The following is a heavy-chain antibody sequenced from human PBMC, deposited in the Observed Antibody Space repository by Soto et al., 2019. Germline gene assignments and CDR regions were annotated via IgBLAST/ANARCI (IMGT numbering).Heavy chain of an antibody. D-gene: IGHD6-13*01. CDR3: ARVRVGSYNWFDP. Sequence: EVQLVESGGGLVQPGGSLRLSCAVSGFSFRRYWMHWVRQAPGKGLEWVSRINSDGSRTYYADSVKGRFTISRDNAKNTLYLQMNSLRAEDTAVYYCARVRVGSYNWFDPWGQGTLVTVSS. V-gene: IGHV3-74*01. CDR1: GFSFRRYW. J-gene: IGHJ5*02. CDR2: INSDGSRT.